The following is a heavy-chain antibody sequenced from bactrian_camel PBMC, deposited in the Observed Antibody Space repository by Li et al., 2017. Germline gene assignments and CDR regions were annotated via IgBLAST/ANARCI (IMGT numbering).Heavy chain of an antibody. J-gene: IGHJ4*01. V-gene: IGHV3S1*01. CDR2: IDNAGAAT. CDR1: GNTYTSSC. D-gene: IGHD2*01. Sequence: QVQLVESGGGPVEAGGSLRLSCAASGNTYTSSCMAWFRQAPGKEREGVAAIDNAGAATYTYSVKGRFTISRDNAKNTLTLQMSSLKTEDTGVYYCATDDPRLIFCGSGCRPYWGQGTQVTVS. CDR3: ATDDPRLIFCGSGCRPY.